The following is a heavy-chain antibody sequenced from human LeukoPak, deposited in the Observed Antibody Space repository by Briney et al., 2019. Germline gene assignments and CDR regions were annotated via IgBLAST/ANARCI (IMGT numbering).Heavy chain of an antibody. J-gene: IGHJ4*02. CDR2: IYTSGST. CDR1: GGSISSYY. CDR3: AGLYYYGSGSSFDY. D-gene: IGHD3-10*01. Sequence: SETLSLTCTVTGGSISSYYWSWIRQPAGKGLEWIGRIYTSGSTNYSPSLKSRVTMSVDTSKNQFSPKLSSVTAADTAVYYCAGLYYYGSGSSFDYWGQGTLVTVSS. V-gene: IGHV4-4*07.